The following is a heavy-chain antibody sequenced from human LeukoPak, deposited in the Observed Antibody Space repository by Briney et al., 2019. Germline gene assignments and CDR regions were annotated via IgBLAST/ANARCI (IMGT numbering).Heavy chain of an antibody. V-gene: IGHV1-46*01. Sequence: ASVKVSCKVSGYTLTELSMHWVRQAPGQGLEWVGRITPSVDTTNYAQKFRDRVTMTRDTSTSTVYMELSSLRSEDTAVYHCVREESGGYFGYWGQGTLVTVSS. D-gene: IGHD2-8*02. CDR2: ITPSVDTT. CDR3: VREESGGYFGY. CDR1: GYTLTELS. J-gene: IGHJ4*02.